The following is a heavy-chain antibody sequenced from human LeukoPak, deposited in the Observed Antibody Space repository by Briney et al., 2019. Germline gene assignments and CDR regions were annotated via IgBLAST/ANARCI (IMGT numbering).Heavy chain of an antibody. CDR1: GGTFSSYA. V-gene: IGHV1-46*01. CDR2: INPSGGST. CDR3: ARGNEDLYSYGRMDV. D-gene: IGHD5-18*01. J-gene: IGHJ4*02. Sequence: ASVTVSCKASGGTFSSYAISWVRQAPGQGLEWMGIINPSGGSTSYAQKFQGRVTMTRDMSTSTVYMELSSLRSEDTAVYYCARGNEDLYSYGRMDVWGQGTLVTVSS.